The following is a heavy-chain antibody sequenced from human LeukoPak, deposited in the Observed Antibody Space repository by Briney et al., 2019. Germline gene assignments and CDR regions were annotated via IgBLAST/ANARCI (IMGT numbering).Heavy chain of an antibody. Sequence: SETLSLTCTVSGVSISSYYWSWIRQPPAKGLEWIGYIYYSGSTNYNPSLKSRVTISVDTSKNQFSLKLSSVTAADTAIYSCARGAVAGTLYYFEYWGQGTLVTVSS. V-gene: IGHV4-59*01. CDR1: GVSISSYY. J-gene: IGHJ4*02. CDR3: ARGAVAGTLYYFEY. CDR2: IYYSGST. D-gene: IGHD6-19*01.